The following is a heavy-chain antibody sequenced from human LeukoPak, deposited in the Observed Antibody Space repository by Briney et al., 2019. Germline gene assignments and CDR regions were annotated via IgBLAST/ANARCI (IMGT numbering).Heavy chain of an antibody. CDR3: ARGPHYDFWSGSYYYGMDV. D-gene: IGHD3-3*01. CDR1: GVSFSGYY. V-gene: IGHV4-34*01. Sequence: SETLSLTCAVHGVSFSGYYWSWIRQPPGKGLEWIGEINHGGSTNYNPSLKSRVTISVDTSKNQFSLKLSSVTAADTAVYYCARGPHYDFWSGSYYYGMDVWGQGTTVTVSS. CDR2: INHGGST. J-gene: IGHJ6*02.